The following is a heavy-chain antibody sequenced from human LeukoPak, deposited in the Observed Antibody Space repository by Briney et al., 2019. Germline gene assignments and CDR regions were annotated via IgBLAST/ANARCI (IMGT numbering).Heavy chain of an antibody. D-gene: IGHD6-6*01. CDR1: GYSFTTYW. Sequence: GESLKISCETSGYSFTTYWIGWVRQMPGTGLEWVGAIYPDDSDSRYSPSFQGQVVISADRSIRTAYLQWDSLKTSDTAMYYCARHETPEYSSSSYYMDVWGKGTTVTVSS. CDR3: ARHETPEYSSSSYYMDV. CDR2: IYPDDSDS. J-gene: IGHJ6*03. V-gene: IGHV5-51*01.